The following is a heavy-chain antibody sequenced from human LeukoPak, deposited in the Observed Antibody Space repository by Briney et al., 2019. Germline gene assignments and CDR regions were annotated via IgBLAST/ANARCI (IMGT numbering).Heavy chain of an antibody. Sequence: ASVKLSCKASGATFSSYAISWVRQAPGQGLEWMGGILPIFGAANYAQKFQGRVTITADKSTSTAYMELSSLRSEDTAVYYCARRGDQLGTHDAFDIWGQGTMVTVSS. D-gene: IGHD7-27*01. CDR1: GATFSSYA. CDR2: ILPIFGAA. CDR3: ARRGDQLGTHDAFDI. V-gene: IGHV1-69*06. J-gene: IGHJ3*02.